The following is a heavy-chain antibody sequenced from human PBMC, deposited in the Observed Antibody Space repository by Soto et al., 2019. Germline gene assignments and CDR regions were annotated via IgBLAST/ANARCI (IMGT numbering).Heavy chain of an antibody. CDR1: GFTFNSYV. Sequence: GGSLRLSCAASGFTFNSYVMTWVRQAPGEGLEWVSSISRSGRGSAYYADSVKGRFTISRDNSENTLFLQMNNLRDEDTALYYCARGRYLDSSDYWVANLSFDHWGLGTLVTVSS. CDR2: ISRSGRGSA. D-gene: IGHD3-22*01. CDR3: ARGRYLDSSDYWVANLSFDH. J-gene: IGHJ4*02. V-gene: IGHV3-23*01.